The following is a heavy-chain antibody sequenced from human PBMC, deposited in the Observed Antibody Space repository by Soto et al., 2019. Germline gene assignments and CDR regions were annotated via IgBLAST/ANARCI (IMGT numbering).Heavy chain of an antibody. J-gene: IGHJ3*01. V-gene: IGHV3-21*01. Sequence: LRLSCAASGFTFSNYWMHWVRQAPGKGLVWVSRISSGSVYTDFADSVKGRFTISRDDVTNSVSLQMDSLRVEDTGIYYCARYDAFKAFDLWGQGTMVTVSS. CDR1: GFTFSNYW. CDR2: ISSGSVYT. D-gene: IGHD1-1*01. CDR3: ARYDAFKAFDL.